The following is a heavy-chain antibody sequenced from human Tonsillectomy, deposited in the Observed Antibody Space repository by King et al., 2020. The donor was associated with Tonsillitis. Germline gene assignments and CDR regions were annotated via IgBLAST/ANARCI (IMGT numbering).Heavy chain of an antibody. CDR2: IKSKTDGAKT. J-gene: IGHJ4*02. D-gene: IGHD1-7*01. CDR3: TWNNWNYEGDY. V-gene: IGHV3-15*01. Sequence: QLVQSGGGLVKPGGSLRLSCAASGFTFTNAWMSWVRQAPGKGLEWVGRIKSKTDGAKTDYAAPVRGRCTISRDDSKNTLYVEMNRLKTEDTAVYYCTWNNWNYEGDYWGQGTLVTVSS. CDR1: GFTFTNAW.